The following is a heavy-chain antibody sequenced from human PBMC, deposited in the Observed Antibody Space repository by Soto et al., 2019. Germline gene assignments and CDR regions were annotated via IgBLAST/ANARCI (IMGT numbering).Heavy chain of an antibody. V-gene: IGHV4-34*01. CDR2: INHSGST. CDR3: VVTRRGWYYFDY. Sequence: QVQLQQWGAGLLKPSETLSLTCAVYGGSFSGYYWSWIRQPPGKGLEWIGEINHSGSTNYNPSLKSRVTISVDTSKNQFSLKLSSVTAADTAVYYCVVTRRGWYYFDYWGQGTLVTVSS. D-gene: IGHD2-15*01. CDR1: GGSFSGYY. J-gene: IGHJ4*02.